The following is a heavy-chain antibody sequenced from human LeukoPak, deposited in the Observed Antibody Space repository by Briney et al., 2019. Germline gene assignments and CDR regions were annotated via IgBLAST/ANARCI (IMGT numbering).Heavy chain of an antibody. Sequence: PSETLSLTCTVSGYSISSGYYWGWIRQPPGKGLEWIGSIYHSGSTYYNPSLKSRVTISVDTSKNQFSLKLSSVTAADTAVYYCATGAAAWGQGTLVTVSS. CDR1: GYSISSGYY. CDR2: IYHSGST. J-gene: IGHJ5*02. D-gene: IGHD6-13*01. V-gene: IGHV4-38-2*02. CDR3: ATGAAA.